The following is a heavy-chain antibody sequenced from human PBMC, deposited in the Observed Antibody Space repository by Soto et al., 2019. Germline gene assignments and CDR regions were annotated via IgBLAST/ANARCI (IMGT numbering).Heavy chain of an antibody. D-gene: IGHD6-13*01. V-gene: IGHV1-69*01. CDR2: IIPIFGTA. Sequence: QVQLVQSGAEVKKPGSSVKVSCKASGGTFSSYAISWVRQAPGQGLEWMGGIIPIFGTANYAQKFQGRVTITAEESTTTAYMEQSSLRSEDTAVYYWAREQQLGTGGQWLARNPISYYFDYWGQGTLVTVSS. J-gene: IGHJ4*02. CDR1: GGTFSSYA. CDR3: AREQQLGTGGQWLARNPISYYFDY.